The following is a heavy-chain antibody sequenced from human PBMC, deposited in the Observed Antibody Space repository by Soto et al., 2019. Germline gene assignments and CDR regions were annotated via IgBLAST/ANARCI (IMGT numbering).Heavy chain of an antibody. CDR1: GCNFISYA. Sequence: PGGSLRLSRAAAGCNFISYAMSWVRQDPGKGLEWVSAISGSGGSTYYADSVKGRFTISRDNSKNTLYLQMNSLRAEDTAVYYCAKRVKVPAARDYYYYGMDVWGQGTTVTVSS. J-gene: IGHJ6*02. CDR2: ISGSGGST. V-gene: IGHV3-23*01. CDR3: AKRVKVPAARDYYYYGMDV. D-gene: IGHD2-2*01.